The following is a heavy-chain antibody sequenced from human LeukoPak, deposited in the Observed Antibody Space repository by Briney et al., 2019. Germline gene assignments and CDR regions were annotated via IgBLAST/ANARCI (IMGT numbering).Heavy chain of an antibody. CDR3: ATIKVRANNYDTDGFEY. D-gene: IGHD3-10*01. J-gene: IGHJ4*02. CDR1: GFTLSSFW. CDR2: IKQDGNEK. V-gene: IGHV3-7*05. Sequence: GGSLRLSCAASGFTLSSFWMSWVRQAPGKGLEWVANIKQDGNEKYYADSVKGRSTISRDNTKNSLYLQMNSLRAEDTAVYYCATIKVRANNYDTDGFEYWGQGTLVTVPS.